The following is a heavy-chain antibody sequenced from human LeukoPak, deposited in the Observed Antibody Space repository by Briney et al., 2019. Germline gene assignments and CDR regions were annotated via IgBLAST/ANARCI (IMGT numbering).Heavy chain of an antibody. V-gene: IGHV4-59*01. Sequence: SETLSLTCTVSDGAIAGYSWSWIRQAPGKGLEWIGYIYYSGDTNYNPSLKSRVTISVDTSKNQFSLKLSSVTAADTAVYYCARTAVAGPPGPHDAFDIWGQGTMVTVSS. CDR1: DGAIAGYS. D-gene: IGHD6-19*01. CDR2: IYYSGDT. J-gene: IGHJ3*02. CDR3: ARTAVAGPPGPHDAFDI.